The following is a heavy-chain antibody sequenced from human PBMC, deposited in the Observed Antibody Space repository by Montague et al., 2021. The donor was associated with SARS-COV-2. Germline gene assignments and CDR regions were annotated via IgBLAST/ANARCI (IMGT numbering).Heavy chain of an antibody. Sequence: SLRLSCAASGFTISSYWMSWVRQTPGKGLEWVANIKPDGGEKHYVDSVKGRFTISRDNAKNSLNLQMDSLRAEDTALYYCARDSRIVGATGGMNVWGQGATVIVSS. D-gene: IGHD1-26*01. CDR2: IKPDGGEK. CDR1: GFTISSYW. CDR3: ARDSRIVGATGGMNV. J-gene: IGHJ6*02. V-gene: IGHV3-7*03.